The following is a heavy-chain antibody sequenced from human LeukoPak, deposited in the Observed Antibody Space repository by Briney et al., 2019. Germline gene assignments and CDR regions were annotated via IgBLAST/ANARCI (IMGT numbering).Heavy chain of an antibody. CDR2: INPNSGGT. D-gene: IGHD3-16*01. J-gene: IGHJ4*02. V-gene: IGHV1-2*02. CDR1: GYTFTGYY. Sequence: VASVKVSCKASGYTFTGYYMHWVRQAPGQGLEWMGWINPNSGGTNYAQKFQGRVSMTRDTSISTAYMELSRLRLDDTAVYYCARTKNWGYDYWGQGTLVTVSS. CDR3: ARTKNWGYDY.